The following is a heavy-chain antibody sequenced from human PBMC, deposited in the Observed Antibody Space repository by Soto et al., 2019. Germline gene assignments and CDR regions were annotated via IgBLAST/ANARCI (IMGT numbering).Heavy chain of an antibody. Sequence: SETLSLTCDVSGDSIGTSSYYWGWIRQPPGKGLEWIASIYYSGATYYNPSLQSRVTISVDTSNNRFSLTLSSLTAADTAVYFCARLAYSGYLQTWGQGSLVTVS. CDR1: GDSIGTSSYY. CDR2: IYYSGAT. CDR3: ARLAYSGYLQT. V-gene: IGHV4-39*02. J-gene: IGHJ1*01. D-gene: IGHD1-26*01.